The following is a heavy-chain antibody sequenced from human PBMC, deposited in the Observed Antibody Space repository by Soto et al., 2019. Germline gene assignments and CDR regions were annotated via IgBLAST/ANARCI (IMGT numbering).Heavy chain of an antibody. D-gene: IGHD1-26*01. CDR3: SRIASRDCFSGFCPTFALDY. CDR2: VYYSGST. Sequence: SETLSLTCTVSGDSISSSYYWSWVRQPPGKGLEWIGYVYYSGSTKYSPSLRSRVTISVDTSKNQLSLNLTSVTAADTAVYFFSRIASRDCFSGFCPTFALDYWGPGTLVTVSS. V-gene: IGHV4-59*01. CDR1: GDSISSSYY. J-gene: IGHJ4*02.